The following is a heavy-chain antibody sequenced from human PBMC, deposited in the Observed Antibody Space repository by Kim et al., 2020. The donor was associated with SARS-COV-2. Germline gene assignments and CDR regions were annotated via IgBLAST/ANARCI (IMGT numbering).Heavy chain of an antibody. J-gene: IGHJ4*02. CDR1: GYTFTSYY. V-gene: IGHV1-46*01. Sequence: ASVKVSCKASGYTFTSYYMHWVRQAPGQGLEWMGIINPSGGSTSYAQKFQGRVTMTRDTSTSTVYMELSSLRSEDTAVYYCARDPRIVGATDTFDYWGQGTLVTVSS. D-gene: IGHD1-26*01. CDR2: INPSGGST. CDR3: ARDPRIVGATDTFDY.